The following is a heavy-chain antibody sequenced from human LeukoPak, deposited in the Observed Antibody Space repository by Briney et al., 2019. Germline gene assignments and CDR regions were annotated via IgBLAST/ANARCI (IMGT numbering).Heavy chain of an antibody. CDR1: GFTVSSNY. CDR3: ARDYRGGSTGYSDY. Sequence: GGSLRLSCAASGFTVSSNYMSWVRQAPGKGLEWVSVIYSGGSTYYADSVKGRFTISRDNAKNSLYLQMNSLRAEDTAVYYCARDYRGGSTGYSDYWGQGTLVTVSS. D-gene: IGHD5-24*01. CDR2: IYSGGST. V-gene: IGHV3-66*01. J-gene: IGHJ4*02.